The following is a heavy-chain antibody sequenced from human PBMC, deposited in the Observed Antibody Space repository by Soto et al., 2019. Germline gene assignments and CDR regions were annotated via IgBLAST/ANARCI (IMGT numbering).Heavy chain of an antibody. Sequence: EVQLLESGGGLVQPGGSLRLSCAASGFTFNNYAMGWVRQAPGKGLEWVSAITDSGDDTYYIDSVKGRFTISRDNSKSTVYVQMNSLRAEDTAIYYCAKLGSSSWSPHYYFDYWGQGTLVTVSS. CDR2: ITDSGDDT. CDR3: AKLGSSSWSPHYYFDY. V-gene: IGHV3-23*01. CDR1: GFTFNNYA. D-gene: IGHD2-2*01. J-gene: IGHJ4*02.